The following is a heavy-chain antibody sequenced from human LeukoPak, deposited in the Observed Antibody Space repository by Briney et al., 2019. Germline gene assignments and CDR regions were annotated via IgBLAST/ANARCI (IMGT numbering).Heavy chain of an antibody. CDR3: ARGDYYDSSGCYYH. J-gene: IGHJ5*02. V-gene: IGHV4-30-4*08. Sequence: TSSETLSLTCTVSGGSISSGDYYWSWIRQPPGKGLEWIGFIYYSGSTSYNPSLESRVTISLDTSKNYFSLKLTSVTAADTAMYYCARGDYYDSSGCYYHWGQGTLVTVSS. CDR1: GGSISSGDYY. D-gene: IGHD3-22*01. CDR2: IYYSGST.